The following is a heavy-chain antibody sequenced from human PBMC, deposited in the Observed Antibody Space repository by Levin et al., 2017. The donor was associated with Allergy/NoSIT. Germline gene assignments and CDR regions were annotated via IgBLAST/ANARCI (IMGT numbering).Heavy chain of an antibody. J-gene: IGHJ3*02. V-gene: IGHV4-30-4*01. CDR1: GGSIRSADYY. D-gene: IGHD3-22*01. Sequence: ASETLSLTCTVSGGSIRSADYYWSWIRQPPGKGLEFIGYIYYSGSTYYNPSLKSRVTISVDTSKNQFSLQLGSVTAADTGVYYCARFESSGYSSAFDIWGQGTMVTVSS. CDR3: ARFESSGYSSAFDI. CDR2: IYYSGST.